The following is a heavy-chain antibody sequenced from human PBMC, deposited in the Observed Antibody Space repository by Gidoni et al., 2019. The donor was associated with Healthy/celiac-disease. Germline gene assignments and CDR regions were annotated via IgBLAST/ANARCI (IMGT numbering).Heavy chain of an antibody. CDR3: ARDHRIAVAGPIYYYYYGMDV. J-gene: IGHJ6*02. CDR1: GFTFRSYA. D-gene: IGHD6-19*01. Sequence: VQPGRCLRLSCAASGFTFRSYAMHWVRQAPGKGLEWVAVISYDGSNKYYADSVKGRFTISRDNSKNTLYLQMNSLRAEDTAVYYCARDHRIAVAGPIYYYYYGMDVWGQGTTVTVSS. V-gene: IGHV3-30-3*01. CDR2: ISYDGSNK.